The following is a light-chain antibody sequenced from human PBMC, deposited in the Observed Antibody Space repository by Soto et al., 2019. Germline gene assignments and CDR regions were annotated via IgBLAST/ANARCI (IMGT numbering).Light chain of an antibody. CDR1: SSNIGRNT. V-gene: IGLV1-44*01. CDR3: EALDDSLKGHV. Sequence: QSVLTQPPSASGTPGQRVTISCSGSSSNIGRNTVHWYQQLPGTAPNVLIYTNDKRPSGVPDRFSGSKSGTSASLAISGLQSEDDADDYCEALDDSLKGHVFGTGNKPTVL. J-gene: IGLJ1*01. CDR2: TND.